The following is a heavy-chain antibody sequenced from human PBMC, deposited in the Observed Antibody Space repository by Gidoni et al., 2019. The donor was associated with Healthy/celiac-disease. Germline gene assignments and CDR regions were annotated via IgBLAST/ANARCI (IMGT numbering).Heavy chain of an antibody. V-gene: IGHV5-10-1*03. D-gene: IGHD3-10*01. CDR2: IDPSDSYT. Sequence: EVQLVQSGAEVKKPGESLRISCKGSGYSFTSYWISWVRQMPGKGLEWMGRIDPSDSYTNYSPSFQGHVTISADKSISTAYLQWSSLKASDTAMYYCACLNRLHYYGSGSYYYDAFDIWGQGTMVTVSS. J-gene: IGHJ3*02. CDR1: GYSFTSYW. CDR3: ACLNRLHYYGSGSYYYDAFDI.